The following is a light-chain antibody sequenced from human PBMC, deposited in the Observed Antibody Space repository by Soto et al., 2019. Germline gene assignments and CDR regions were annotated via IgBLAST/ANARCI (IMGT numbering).Light chain of an antibody. CDR2: AAS. CDR3: QHYNNFPWT. CDR1: QDVNNY. Sequence: AIRMTQSPSSLSASTGDRITISCRTSQDVNNYLAWYQQRPGEPPKLLVYAASTLQSGVPSRFSGTGSGTDFTLTISCLQSDDFATYYCQHYNNFPWTFGQGTKVDIK. V-gene: IGKV1-8*01. J-gene: IGKJ1*01.